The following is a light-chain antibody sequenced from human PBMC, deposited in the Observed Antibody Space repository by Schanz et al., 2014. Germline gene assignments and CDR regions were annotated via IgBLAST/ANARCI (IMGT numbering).Light chain of an antibody. Sequence: EIVLTQSPATLSLSPGERATLSCRASQSVSSYLAWYQQKPGQAPRLLIYDASNRATGIPARFSGSGSWTDFTLTIRSREPEGVAVYYCQQRSNWPPFTFGPGTKVDSK. CDR1: QSVSSY. CDR3: QQRSNWPPFT. CDR2: DAS. V-gene: IGKV3-11*01. J-gene: IGKJ3*01.